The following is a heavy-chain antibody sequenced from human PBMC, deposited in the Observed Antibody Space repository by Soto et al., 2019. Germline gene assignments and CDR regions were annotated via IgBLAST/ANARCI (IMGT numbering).Heavy chain of an antibody. CDR1: GGSISSGYYY. CDR2: IYYSGST. Sequence: SETLSLTCPVSGGSISSGYYYWSWIRQPPGKGLEWIGYIYYSGSTYYNPSLKSRVTISVDTSKNQFSLKLSSVTAADTAVYYCARVSYDFWSGYYRPRYFQHWGQGTLVTVSS. D-gene: IGHD3-3*01. V-gene: IGHV4-30-4*01. CDR3: ARVSYDFWSGYYRPRYFQH. J-gene: IGHJ1*01.